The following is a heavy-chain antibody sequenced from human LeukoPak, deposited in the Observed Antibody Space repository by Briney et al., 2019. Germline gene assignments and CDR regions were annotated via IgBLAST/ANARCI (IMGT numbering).Heavy chain of an antibody. J-gene: IGHJ3*02. D-gene: IGHD3-16*01. CDR2: INHSGST. V-gene: IGHV4-34*01. Sequence: SETLSLTCTVSGGSISSYYWSWIRQPPGKGLEWIGEINHSGSTNYNPSLKSRVTISVDTSKNQFSLKLSSVTAADTAVYYCARPTAPIVWDGGLIHANAFDIWGQGTMVTVSS. CDR1: GGSISSYY. CDR3: ARPTAPIVWDGGLIHANAFDI.